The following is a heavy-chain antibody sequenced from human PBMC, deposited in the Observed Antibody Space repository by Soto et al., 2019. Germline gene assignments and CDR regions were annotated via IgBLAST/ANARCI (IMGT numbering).Heavy chain of an antibody. Sequence: SETLSLTCTVPGGSISSGSYCCGRLRHPGGKGLEWIVDMYGSVSTYNNPSNNRRITICVDTSKNQSSMKLTSMTAADTAVYYSARLAYYHILAGEQDNWFDPWGQGTLVTVSS. CDR1: GGSISSGSYC. CDR3: ARLAYYHILAGEQDNWFDP. D-gene: IGHD3-9*01. J-gene: IGHJ5*02. CDR2: MYGSVST. V-gene: IGHV4-39*01.